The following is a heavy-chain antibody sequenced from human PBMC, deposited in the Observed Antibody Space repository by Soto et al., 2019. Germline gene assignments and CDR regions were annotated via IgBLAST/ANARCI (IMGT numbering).Heavy chain of an antibody. D-gene: IGHD3-10*01. Sequence: QVQLVQSGAEVKKPGSSVKVSCKASGGTFSSYTISWVRQAPGQGLEWMGRIIPILGIANYAQKFQGRVTITADKSTSTAYMELSSLRSEDTAVYYCAREEMVRGKHPFDYWGQGTLVTVSS. CDR2: IIPILGIA. CDR3: AREEMVRGKHPFDY. V-gene: IGHV1-69*02. J-gene: IGHJ4*02. CDR1: GGTFSSYT.